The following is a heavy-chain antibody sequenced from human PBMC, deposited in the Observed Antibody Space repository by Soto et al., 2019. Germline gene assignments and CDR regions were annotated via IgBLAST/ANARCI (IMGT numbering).Heavy chain of an antibody. CDR2: IYYSGST. J-gene: IGHJ4*02. V-gene: IGHV4-59*01. CDR3: ARSYGASFDY. D-gene: IGHD4-17*01. Sequence: SSETLSLTCTVSGGSISSYYWSWIRQPPGKGLEWIGYIYYSGSTNYNPSLKSRVTISVDTSKNQFSLKLSSVTAADTAVYYCARSYGASFDYWGQGTLVTVSS. CDR1: GGSISSYY.